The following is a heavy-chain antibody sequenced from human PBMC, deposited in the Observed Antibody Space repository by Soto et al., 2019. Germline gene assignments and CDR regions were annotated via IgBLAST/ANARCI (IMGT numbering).Heavy chain of an antibody. V-gene: IGHV4-61*08. D-gene: IGHD3-3*01. J-gene: IGHJ4*02. Sequence: SATLSLTCTVSGGSISSGGYYWSWVRQPPGKGLEWIGYIYYSGSTDYNPSLESRVTISVDTSNNQFSLKLSSVTAADTAVYFCARSWSAYRSLDYWGQGTLVTVSS. CDR1: GGSISSGGYY. CDR2: IYYSGST. CDR3: ARSWSAYRSLDY.